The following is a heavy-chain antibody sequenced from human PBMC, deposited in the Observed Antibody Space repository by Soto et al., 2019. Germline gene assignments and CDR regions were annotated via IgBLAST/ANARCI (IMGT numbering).Heavy chain of an antibody. Sequence: GASVTVSCKASVYTFTGYYMHWVRQAPGQGLEWMGWINPNSGGTNYAQKFQGWVTMTRDTSISTAYMELSRLRSDDTAVYYCARAANSSSWYVFYGMDVWGQGTTVTVSS. V-gene: IGHV1-2*04. CDR3: ARAANSSSWYVFYGMDV. CDR1: VYTFTGYY. J-gene: IGHJ6*02. CDR2: INPNSGGT. D-gene: IGHD6-13*01.